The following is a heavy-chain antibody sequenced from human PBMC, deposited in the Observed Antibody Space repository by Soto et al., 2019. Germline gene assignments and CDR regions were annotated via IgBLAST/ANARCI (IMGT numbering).Heavy chain of an antibody. CDR2: INHSGST. Sequence: QVQLQQWGAGLLKPSETLSLTCAVYGGSFSGYYWSWIRQPPGKGLEWIGEINHSGSTNYNPSLKSRVNISLDKSKNQFSLKLSSVTAADTAVFYCDASGYHRGWWDDYWGQGTLVTVSS. CDR1: GGSFSGYY. J-gene: IGHJ4*02. CDR3: DASGYHRGWWDDY. V-gene: IGHV4-34*01. D-gene: IGHD6-19*01.